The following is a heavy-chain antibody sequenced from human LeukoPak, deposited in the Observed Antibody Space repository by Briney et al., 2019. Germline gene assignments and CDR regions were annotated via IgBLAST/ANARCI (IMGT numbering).Heavy chain of an antibody. CDR1: GGSISSYY. V-gene: IGHV4-59*01. Sequence: SETLSLTCTVSGGSISSYYWSWIRQSPGMGLEWIGSIYYNGATDYNPSLKSRVTISADTSNNQFSLRLRSVTAADTAVYYCAREITLTGYKYGLGFNYWGQGTLVTVSS. CDR2: IYYNGAT. D-gene: IGHD5-12*01. CDR3: AREITLTGYKYGLGFNY. J-gene: IGHJ4*02.